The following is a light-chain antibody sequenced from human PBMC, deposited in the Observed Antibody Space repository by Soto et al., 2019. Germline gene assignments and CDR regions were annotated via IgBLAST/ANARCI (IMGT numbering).Light chain of an antibody. CDR3: SSYTSTSRV. J-gene: IGLJ2*01. V-gene: IGLV2-14*01. CDR2: EVS. CDR1: SSDIGANIY. Sequence: QSALTQPASVSGSPGQSISISCNGTSSDIGANIYVSWYQQHPGKAPKLLIHEVSNRPSGVSNRFSGSKSGNTASLIISGLQAEDEADYYCSSYTSTSRVFGGGTQLTVL.